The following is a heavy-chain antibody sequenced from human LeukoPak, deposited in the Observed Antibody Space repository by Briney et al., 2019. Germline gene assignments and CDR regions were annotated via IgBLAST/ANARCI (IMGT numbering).Heavy chain of an antibody. CDR1: GYTFTGYY. CDR2: INPNSGGT. D-gene: IGHD3-22*01. V-gene: IGHV1-2*02. J-gene: IGHJ6*03. CDR3: ARRVRMIALSGQRGPYYYYYMDV. Sequence: AASVRVSCEASGYTFTGYYMHWVRQAPGQGLEWMGWINPNSGGTNYAQKFQGRVTVTRDTSISTAYMELSRLTSDDTAVYYCARRVRMIALSGQRGPYYYYYMDVWGKGTTVTISS.